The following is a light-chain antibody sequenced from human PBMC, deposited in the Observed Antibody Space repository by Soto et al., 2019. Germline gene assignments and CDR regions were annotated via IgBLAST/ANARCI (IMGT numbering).Light chain of an antibody. CDR3: SSYTISNTLPFV. V-gene: IGLV2-14*01. CDR1: SSDVGGYNY. CDR2: EVT. J-gene: IGLJ1*01. Sequence: QSALTQPASVSGSSGQSITISCTGTSSDVGGYNYVSWYQQYPGKAPKLMIYEVTNRPSGVSNRFSGSKSGNTASLTISGLQAEDEADYYCSSYTISNTLPFVFGTGTKVTVL.